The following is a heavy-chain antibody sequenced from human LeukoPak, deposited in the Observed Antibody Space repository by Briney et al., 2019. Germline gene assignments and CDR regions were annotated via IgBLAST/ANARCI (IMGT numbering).Heavy chain of an antibody. CDR2: INPSGGST. J-gene: IGHJ4*02. CDR3: ARGRVSFFDY. Sequence: ASVKVSCKASGYTFTSYYMHWVRQAPGQGLEWMGIINPSGGSTSYAQKFQGRVTMTRNTSISTAYMELSSLRSEDTAVYYCARGRVSFFDYWGQGTLVTVSS. V-gene: IGHV1-46*01. CDR1: GYTFTSYY. D-gene: IGHD5/OR15-5a*01.